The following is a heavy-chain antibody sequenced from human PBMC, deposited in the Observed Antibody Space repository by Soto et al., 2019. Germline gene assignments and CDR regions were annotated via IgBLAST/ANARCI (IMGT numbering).Heavy chain of an antibody. V-gene: IGHV1-8*01. J-gene: IGHJ3*02. D-gene: IGHD2-2*01. CDR2: MNPNSGNT. CDR3: ARGGYCSSTSCYVDXFDI. CDR1: GYTFTSYD. Sequence: GASVKVSWKASGYTFTSYDINWVRQATGQGLEWMGWMNPNSGNTGYAQKFQGRVTRTRNTSISTAYMELSSLRSEDTAVYYCARGGYCSSTSCYVDXFDIWGQGTMVTVSS.